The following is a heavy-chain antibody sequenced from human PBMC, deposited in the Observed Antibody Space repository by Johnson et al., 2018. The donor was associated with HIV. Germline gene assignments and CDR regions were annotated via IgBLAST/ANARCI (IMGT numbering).Heavy chain of an antibody. CDR3: ARTEITFGGVIDPHDAFDI. CDR1: GFTFSRYG. Sequence: QVQLVESGGGVVQPGRSLRLSCAASGFTFSRYGMHWVRQAPGKGLEWVAVISYDGGNNYYADSVKGRFTISRDNSKNTLYLQMNSLRAEDTAVYYWARTEITFGGVIDPHDAFDIWGQGTMVTVSS. D-gene: IGHD3-16*02. J-gene: IGHJ3*02. V-gene: IGHV3-30*19. CDR2: ISYDGGNN.